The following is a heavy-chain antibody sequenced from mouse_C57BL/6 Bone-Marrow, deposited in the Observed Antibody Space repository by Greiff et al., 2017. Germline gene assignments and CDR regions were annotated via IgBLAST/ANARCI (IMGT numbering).Heavy chain of an antibody. CDR3: ARIVLLRLLCMDY. CDR2: IWTGGGT. J-gene: IGHJ4*01. D-gene: IGHD2-12*01. CDR1: GFSLTSYA. Sequence: VKLMESGPGLVAPSQSLSITCTVSGFSLTSYAISWVRQPPGKGLEWLGVIWTGGGTNYNSAPKSRLSISKDNSKSQVFLKMNSLQTDDTARYYCARIVLLRLLCMDYWGQGTSVTVSS. V-gene: IGHV2-9-1*01.